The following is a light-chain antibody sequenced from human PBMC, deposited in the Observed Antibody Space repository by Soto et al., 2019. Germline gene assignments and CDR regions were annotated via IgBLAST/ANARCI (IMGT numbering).Light chain of an antibody. CDR1: QSVSSNY. V-gene: IGKV3-20*01. Sequence: EIVSTQSPGTLSLSPGERATLSCRASQSVSSNYLAWYQQRPGQAPRLLIYDASSRATGVPDRFSGSGSGTDFTLTISRLEPEDFAVYYCHQYGGSPGTLGQGTKVEIK. CDR3: HQYGGSPGT. J-gene: IGKJ1*01. CDR2: DAS.